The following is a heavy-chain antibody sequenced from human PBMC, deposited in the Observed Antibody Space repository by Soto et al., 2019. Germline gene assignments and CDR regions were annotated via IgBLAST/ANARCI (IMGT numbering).Heavy chain of an antibody. CDR3: ARDPLHPGIRAF. CDR2: IWYDGSNK. Sequence: GRSPRISCAASWFTFSTYGMHWVRQAPGKGLEWVAVIWYDGSNKYYADSVKGRFTISRDNTKNTMYLQMNSLRAEDTAVYYFARDPLHPGIRAFWGRG. CDR1: WFTFSTYG. J-gene: IGHJ4*02. V-gene: IGHV3-33*01.